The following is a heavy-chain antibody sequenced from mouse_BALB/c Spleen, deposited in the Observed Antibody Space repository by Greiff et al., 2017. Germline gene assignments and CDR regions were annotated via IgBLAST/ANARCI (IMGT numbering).Heavy chain of an antibody. D-gene: IGHD1-1*01. Sequence: EVQLQESGPELVKPGASMKISCKASGYSFTGYTMNWVKQSHGKNLEWIGLINPYNGGTSYNQKFKGKATLTVDKSSSTAYMELLSLTSEDSAVYYCARDHGSSYGYAMDYWGQGTSVTVSS. CDR3: ARDHGSSYGYAMDY. V-gene: IGHV1-18*01. CDR2: INPYNGGT. CDR1: GYSFTGYT. J-gene: IGHJ4*01.